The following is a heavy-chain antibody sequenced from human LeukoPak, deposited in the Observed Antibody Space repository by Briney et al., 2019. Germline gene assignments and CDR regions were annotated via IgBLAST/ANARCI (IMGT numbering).Heavy chain of an antibody. V-gene: IGHV3-74*01. J-gene: IGHJ4*02. CDR3: AGVKVAGTRSFDY. CDR2: INDVGSDS. CDR1: GLTFSAYW. D-gene: IGHD6-19*01. Sequence: GGSLRLSCAASGLTFSAYWMHWVRQAPGKGLVWVGRINDVGSDSTYVDSVKGRFTISRDNAKNTLYLQMNNLRAEDTAVYYCAGVKVAGTRSFDYWGQGTLATVSS.